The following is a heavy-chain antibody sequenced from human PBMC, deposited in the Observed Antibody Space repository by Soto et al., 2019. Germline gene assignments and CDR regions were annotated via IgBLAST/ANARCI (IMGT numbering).Heavy chain of an antibody. CDR2: VHHSWGS. CDR1: GGSISSYY. D-gene: IGHD3-10*01. V-gene: IGHV4-59*08. Sequence: QVQLQESGPGLVKPSETLSLSCTVSGGSISSYYWSWFRQSPGKRMEWIGYVHHSWGSSYNPSLQTRVAISLDPPKTQFSLKVTSVTATDTAVYYFARQGFGPLPGLVDVWGQGTTVTVSS. CDR3: ARQGFGPLPGLVDV. J-gene: IGHJ6*02.